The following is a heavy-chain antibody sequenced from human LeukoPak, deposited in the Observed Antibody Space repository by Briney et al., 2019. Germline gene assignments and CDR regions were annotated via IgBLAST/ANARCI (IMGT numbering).Heavy chain of an antibody. CDR2: IRYDGSNK. J-gene: IGHJ3*02. CDR1: GFTFSSYG. V-gene: IGHV3-30*02. D-gene: IGHD2-2*01. Sequence: GGSLRLSCAASGFTFSSYGMHWVRQAPGKGLEWVAFIRYDGSNKYYADSVKGRFTISRDNSKNTLYLQMNSLRAEDTAVYYCAKGARYQLHDAFDIWGQGTMVTVSS. CDR3: AKGARYQLHDAFDI.